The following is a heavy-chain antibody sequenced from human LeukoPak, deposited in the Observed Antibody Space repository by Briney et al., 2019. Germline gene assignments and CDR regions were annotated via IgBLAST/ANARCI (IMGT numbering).Heavy chain of an antibody. CDR2: ISSSGSTI. CDR3: ARRYFDSALDY. V-gene: IGHV3-48*03. J-gene: IGHJ4*02. Sequence: GGSLRLSCAASGFTFSSYEMNWVRQAPGKGLEWVSYISSSGSTIYYADSVKGRFTISRDNAKNSLYLQMNSLRAEDTAVYYCARRYFDSALDYWGQGTLVTVSS. D-gene: IGHD3-9*01. CDR1: GFTFSSYE.